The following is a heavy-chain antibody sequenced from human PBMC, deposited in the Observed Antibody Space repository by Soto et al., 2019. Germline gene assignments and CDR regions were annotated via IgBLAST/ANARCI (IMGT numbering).Heavy chain of an antibody. D-gene: IGHD6-13*01. CDR3: ARAAYSSRCFYYYYYYMDV. CDR1: DWSFSGYY. CDR2: INHSGST. J-gene: IGHJ6*03. V-gene: IGHV4-34*01. Sequence: ETLSPTVAVYDWSFSGYYWSWIRQPPGKGLEGIGEINHSGSTNYNPSLKSRVTISVDTSKNQFSLKLSFVTAANTAVYYCARAAYSSRCFYYYYYYMDVWGKGTTVTVSS.